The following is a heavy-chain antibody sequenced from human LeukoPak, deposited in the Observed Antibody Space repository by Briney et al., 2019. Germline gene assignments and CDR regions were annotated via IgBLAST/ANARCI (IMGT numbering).Heavy chain of an antibody. CDR2: ISFDGSTK. CDR1: GFAFSTYA. J-gene: IGHJ4*02. Sequence: PGGSLRLSCAASGFAFSTYAMHWVRQAPGKGLEWVAVISFDGSTKYYADSVKGRFTISRDNSKNTQYLQMNGLRSEDTAMYYCTRRGGGYDFDYWGQGTQVTVSS. CDR3: TRRGGGYDFDY. D-gene: IGHD5-12*01. V-gene: IGHV3-30-3*01.